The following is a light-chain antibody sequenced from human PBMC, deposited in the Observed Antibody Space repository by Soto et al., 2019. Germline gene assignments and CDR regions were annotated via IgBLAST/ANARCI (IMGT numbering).Light chain of an antibody. CDR2: DVS. V-gene: IGLV2-8*01. Sequence: QSVLTQPPSASGSPGQSVTISCTGTSSDVCGYNYVSWYQQHPGKAPKVIIYDVSKRPSGVPDRFSGSKSGNTASLTVSGLQTEDDADYYCASHAGSSAVFGGGTQLTVL. CDR1: SSDVCGYNY. CDR3: ASHAGSSAV. J-gene: IGLJ2*01.